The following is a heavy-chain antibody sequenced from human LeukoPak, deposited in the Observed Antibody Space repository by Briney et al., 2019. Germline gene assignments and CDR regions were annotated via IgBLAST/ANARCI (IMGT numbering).Heavy chain of an antibody. D-gene: IGHD3-3*01. Sequence: GGSLRLSCAASGFTFSSYGMHWVRQAPGKGLEWVAVISYDGSNKYYADSVKGRFTISRDNSKNTLYLQMNSLRAEDTAVYYCARDLHWGDYDFWSGNKYYYYYYGMDVWGQGTTVTVSS. J-gene: IGHJ6*02. CDR3: ARDLHWGDYDFWSGNKYYYYYYGMDV. CDR2: ISYDGSNK. CDR1: GFTFSSYG. V-gene: IGHV3-30*03.